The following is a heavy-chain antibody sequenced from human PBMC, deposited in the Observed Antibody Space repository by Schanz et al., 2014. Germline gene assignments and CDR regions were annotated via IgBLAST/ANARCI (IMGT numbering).Heavy chain of an antibody. CDR2: MYINSGST. Sequence: EVQLVESGGGLIQPGGSLRLSCAVSGFTVNTNYMSWVRQAPGKGLEWISSMYINSGSTQYADSVKGRFIISRDSSKNTLFVQMNSLRAEDTAVYFCARDWGRDGYNLAFDVWGQGTLVTVSS. CDR3: ARDWGRDGYNLAFDV. D-gene: IGHD5-12*01. J-gene: IGHJ3*01. CDR1: GFTVNTNY. V-gene: IGHV3-53*01.